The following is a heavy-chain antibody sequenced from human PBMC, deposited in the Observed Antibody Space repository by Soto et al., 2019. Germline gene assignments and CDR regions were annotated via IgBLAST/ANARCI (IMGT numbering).Heavy chain of an antibody. Sequence: WETLSLTCTVSGGSISSYYWSWIRQPPGKGLEWIGYIYYSGSTNYNPSLKSRVTISVDTSKNQFSLKLSSVTAADTAVYYCARAIDEYGNNWFDHWGQGTLVTVSS. CDR1: GGSISSYY. V-gene: IGHV4-59*01. CDR3: ARAIDEYGNNWFDH. J-gene: IGHJ5*02. CDR2: IYYSGST. D-gene: IGHD4-17*01.